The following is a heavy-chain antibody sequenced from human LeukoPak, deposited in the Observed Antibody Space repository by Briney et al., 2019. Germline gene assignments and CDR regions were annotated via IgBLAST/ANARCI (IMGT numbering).Heavy chain of an antibody. D-gene: IGHD3-16*01. Sequence: ASVKASCKASGYTFTGYYMHWVRQAPGQGLEWMGRINPNSGGTNYAQKFQGRDTMTRDTSISTAYMELSRLRSDDTAVYYCARVSEIWAFDIWGQGTMVTVSS. CDR1: GYTFTGYY. CDR2: INPNSGGT. V-gene: IGHV1-2*06. J-gene: IGHJ3*02. CDR3: ARVSEIWAFDI.